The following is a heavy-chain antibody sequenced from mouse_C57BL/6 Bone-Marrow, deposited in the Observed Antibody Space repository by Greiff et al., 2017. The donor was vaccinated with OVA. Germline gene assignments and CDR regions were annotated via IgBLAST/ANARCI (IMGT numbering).Heavy chain of an antibody. V-gene: IGHV1-50*01. CDR1: GYTFTSYW. D-gene: IGHD1-1*01. J-gene: IGHJ2*01. CDR2: IDPSDSYT. CDR3: AREDYGSSYDDFDY. Sequence: QVQLQQPGAELVKPGASVKLSCKASGYTFTSYWMQWVKQRPGQGLEWIGEIDPSDSYTNYNQTFKGKATLTVDTSSSTAYMQLSSLTSEDSAVDDCAREDYGSSYDDFDYWGQGTTLTVSS.